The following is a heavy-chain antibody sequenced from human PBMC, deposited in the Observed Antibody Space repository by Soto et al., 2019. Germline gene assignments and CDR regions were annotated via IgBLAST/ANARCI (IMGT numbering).Heavy chain of an antibody. CDR3: VKDSVDYSNPPYYYYGMDV. D-gene: IGHD4-4*01. V-gene: IGHV3-30*18. CDR1: GFTFSSYG. J-gene: IGHJ6*02. Sequence: GGSLRLSCAASGFTFSSYGMHWVRQAPGKGLEWVAVISYDGSNKYYADSVKSRFTISRDNSKNTLYLQMNSLRAEDTAVYYCVKDSVDYSNPPYYYYGMDVWGQGTTVTVSS. CDR2: ISYDGSNK.